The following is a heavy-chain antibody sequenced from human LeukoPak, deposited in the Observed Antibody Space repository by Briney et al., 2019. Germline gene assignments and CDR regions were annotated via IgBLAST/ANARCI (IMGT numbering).Heavy chain of an antibody. CDR3: ARADSSGVSYFDY. D-gene: IGHD6-19*01. Sequence: PGGSLRLSCAASGFTFSDYYMSWIRQAPGKGLEWVSYISSSGSTIYYADSVKGRFTISRDNAKNLLYLQMNSLRAEDTAVYYCARADSSGVSYFDYWGQGTLVTVSS. CDR1: GFTFSDYY. J-gene: IGHJ4*02. CDR2: ISSSGSTI. V-gene: IGHV3-11*01.